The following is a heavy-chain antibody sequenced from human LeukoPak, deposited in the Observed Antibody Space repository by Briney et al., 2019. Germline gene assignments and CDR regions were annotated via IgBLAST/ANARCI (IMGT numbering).Heavy chain of an antibody. CDR2: INHSGST. D-gene: IGHD6-13*01. Sequence: KTSETLSLTCAVYGGSFSGYYWSWIRQPPGKGLEWIGEINHSGSTNYNPSLKSRVTISVDTSKNQFSLKLSSVTAADTAVYYCARTAAAGLDYYYYGMDVWGQGTTVTVSS. V-gene: IGHV4-34*01. J-gene: IGHJ6*02. CDR3: ARTAAAGLDYYYYGMDV. CDR1: GGSFSGYY.